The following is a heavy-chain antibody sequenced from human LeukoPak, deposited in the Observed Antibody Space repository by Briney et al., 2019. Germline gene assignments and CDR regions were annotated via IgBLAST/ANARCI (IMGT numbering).Heavy chain of an antibody. J-gene: IGHJ4*02. Sequence: GESLKISCKGSGHSFTSYWIGWVRQMPGKGLEWMGIIFPGTSDTRYSPSFRGQVTISADKSISTAYLQWSSLKASDTAMYYCALYFDTYYFDYWGQGTLVTVSS. CDR3: ALYFDTYYFDY. D-gene: IGHD2-2*02. CDR1: GHSFTSYW. CDR2: IFPGTSDT. V-gene: IGHV5-51*01.